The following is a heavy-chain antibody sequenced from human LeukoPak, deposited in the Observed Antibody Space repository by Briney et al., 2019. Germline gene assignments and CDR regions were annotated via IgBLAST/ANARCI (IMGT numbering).Heavy chain of an antibody. CDR3: AKDILSEELRGGFDY. D-gene: IGHD1-7*01. J-gene: IGHJ4*02. CDR1: GFTFSSYG. Sequence: GGSLRLSCAASGFTFSSYGMHWVRQAPGKGLEWVAVIWYDGSNKYYADSVKGRFTISRDNTKNSLYLQMNSLRAEDTALYYCAKDILSEELRGGFDYWGQGTLVTVSS. V-gene: IGHV3-33*03. CDR2: IWYDGSNK.